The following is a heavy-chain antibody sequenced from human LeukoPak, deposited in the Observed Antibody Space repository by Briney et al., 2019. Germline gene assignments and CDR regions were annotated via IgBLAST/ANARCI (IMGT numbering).Heavy chain of an antibody. D-gene: IGHD3-10*01. Sequence: GGSLRLSCAASGFTFSSYAMSWVRQAPGKGLEWVSGISGSGGSTYYADSVKGRFTISRDNSKNTVYLQMNSLRTEDTAVYYCAKTPKIRGVSNFDYWGQGTPVTVSS. CDR2: ISGSGGST. J-gene: IGHJ4*02. CDR1: GFTFSSYA. CDR3: AKTPKIRGVSNFDY. V-gene: IGHV3-23*01.